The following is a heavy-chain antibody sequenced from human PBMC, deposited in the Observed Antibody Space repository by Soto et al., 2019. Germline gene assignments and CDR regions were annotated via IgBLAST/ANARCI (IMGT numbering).Heavy chain of an antibody. J-gene: IGHJ3*02. CDR2: ISSSRSTI. CDR3: AREPGHQNAFDI. Sequence: GGSLRLSCAASGITFSSYDMNWVRQAPGKGLEWVSYISSSRSTIHYADSVKGRFTISRDNVKNSLYLQMNSLRDEDTAVYYCAREPGHQNAFDIWGQGTMVTVSS. CDR1: GITFSSYD. V-gene: IGHV3-48*02.